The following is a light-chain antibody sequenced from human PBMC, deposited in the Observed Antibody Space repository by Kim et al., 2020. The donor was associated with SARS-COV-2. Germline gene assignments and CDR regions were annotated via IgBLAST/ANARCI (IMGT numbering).Light chain of an antibody. V-gene: IGLV2-14*01. CDR3: SSYTSSSTV. Sequence: SALTQPASVSGSPGQSITISCTGTSSDVGVYNYVSWYQQHPGKAPKLMIYDVSKRPSGVSNRFSGSKSGNTASLTISGLQAEDEADYYFSSYTSSSTVFGGGTKLTVL. CDR2: DVS. CDR1: SSDVGVYNY. J-gene: IGLJ2*01.